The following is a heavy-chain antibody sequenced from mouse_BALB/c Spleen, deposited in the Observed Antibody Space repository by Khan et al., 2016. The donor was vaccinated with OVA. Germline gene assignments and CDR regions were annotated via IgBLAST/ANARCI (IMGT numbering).Heavy chain of an antibody. CDR3: VRWAMDD. V-gene: IGHV5-15*02. J-gene: IGHJ4*01. CDR1: GFTFSDYG. Sequence: EVELVESGGGLVQPGGSRKLSCAASGFTFSDYGMAWVRQAPGKGPEWVAFISSLAYSIYYADTVTGGFTISRENAKNTLYLEMRSLRSEDTAMYFWVRWAMDDWGQGTSVTVSS. CDR2: ISSLAYSI.